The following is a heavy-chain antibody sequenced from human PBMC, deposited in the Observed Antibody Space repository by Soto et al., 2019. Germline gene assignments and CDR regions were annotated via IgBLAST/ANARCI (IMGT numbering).Heavy chain of an antibody. D-gene: IGHD3-3*01. Sequence: ASVKVSCKASGYTFTSYGISWVRQAPGQGLEWMGWISAYNDNTNYAQKLQGRVTMTTDTSTSTAYMELRSLRSDDTAVYYCARELGYDFWSGYWSYYYYGMDVWGQGTTVTVSS. CDR2: ISAYNDNT. CDR1: GYTFTSYG. J-gene: IGHJ6*02. CDR3: ARELGYDFWSGYWSYYYYGMDV. V-gene: IGHV1-18*01.